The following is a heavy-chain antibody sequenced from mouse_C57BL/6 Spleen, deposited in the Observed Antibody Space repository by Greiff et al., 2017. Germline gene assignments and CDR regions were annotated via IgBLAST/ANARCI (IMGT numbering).Heavy chain of an antibody. D-gene: IGHD1-1*01. V-gene: IGHV5-17*01. Sequence: EVQLVESGGGLVKPGGSLKLSCAASGFTFSDYGMHWVRQAPEKGLEWVAYISSGSSTIYYADTVTGRFTISRDNAKNTLFLQMTSLRSEDTAMYYCAGSSYDYAMDYWGQGTSVTVSS. J-gene: IGHJ4*01. CDR2: ISSGSSTI. CDR1: GFTFSDYG. CDR3: AGSSYDYAMDY.